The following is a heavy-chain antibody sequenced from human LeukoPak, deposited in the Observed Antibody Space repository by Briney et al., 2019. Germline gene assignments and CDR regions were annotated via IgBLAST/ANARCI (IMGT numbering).Heavy chain of an antibody. D-gene: IGHD2-21*02. Sequence: GGSLRLSCAASGFTFSSYSMNWVRQAPGKGLEWVSSIGSSGSHIYYADSLKGRFTITRDNAKSSLFLQMNSLRAEDTAVYYCARVGSGVTANDVSDIWGQGTMVTVSS. CDR3: ARVGSGVTANDVSDI. J-gene: IGHJ3*02. V-gene: IGHV3-21*01. CDR2: IGSSGSHI. CDR1: GFTFSSYS.